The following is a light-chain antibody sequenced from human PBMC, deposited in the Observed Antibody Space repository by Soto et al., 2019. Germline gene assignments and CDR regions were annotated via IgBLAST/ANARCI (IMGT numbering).Light chain of an antibody. CDR3: SSYTSSSTLV. CDR1: SSDVGGYNY. CDR2: DVS. V-gene: IGLV2-14*01. J-gene: IGLJ2*01. Sequence: QYALTQPASESGSPGQSITISCTGTSSDVGGYNYVSWYQQHPGKAPKLMIYDVSNRPSGVSNRFSGSKSGNTASLTISGLQAEDEADYYCSSYTSSSTLVFGGGSKVTVL.